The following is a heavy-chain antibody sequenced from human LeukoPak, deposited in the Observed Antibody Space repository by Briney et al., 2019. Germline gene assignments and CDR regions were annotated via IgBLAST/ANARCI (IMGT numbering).Heavy chain of an antibody. J-gene: IGHJ4*02. CDR2: ISGSGGST. CDR1: GFTFSSYA. V-gene: IGHV3-23*01. D-gene: IGHD3-22*01. Sequence: GGSLRLSCAASGFTFSSYAMSWVRQAPGKGLEWVSAISGSGGSTYYADSVKGRFTISRDNSKNTLYLQMNSLRAEDTAVYYCAKLAYYYDSSGYHGTSYFDYWGQGTLVTVSS. CDR3: AKLAYYYDSSGYHGTSYFDY.